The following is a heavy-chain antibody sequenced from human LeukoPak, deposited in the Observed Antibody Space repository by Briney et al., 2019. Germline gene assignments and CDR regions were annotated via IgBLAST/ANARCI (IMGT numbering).Heavy chain of an antibody. CDR1: GGSISSGNYY. CDR3: ARGGILSVAAAGPFDY. D-gene: IGHD6-13*01. V-gene: IGHV4-61*01. J-gene: IGHJ4*02. Sequence: SQTLSLTCTVSGGSISSGNYYWSWIRQPPGKGLEWIGYIYYSGSTNYNPSLKSRVTISVDTSKNQFSLKLSSVTAADTAVYYCARGGILSVAAAGPFDYWGQGTLVTVSS. CDR2: IYYSGST.